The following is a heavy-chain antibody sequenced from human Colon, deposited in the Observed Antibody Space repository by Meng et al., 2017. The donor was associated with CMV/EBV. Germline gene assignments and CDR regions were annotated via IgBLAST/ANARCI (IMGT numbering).Heavy chain of an antibody. CDR1: GGSVSSGSYY. Sequence: GSLRLSCTVSGGSVSSGSYYWSWIRQPPGKGLEWIGYIYYSGSTNYNPSLKSRVTISVDTSKNQFSLKLSSVTAADTAVYYCARDGYTPFDIWGQGNPGHRLL. CDR2: IYYSGST. J-gene: IGHJ3*02. V-gene: IGHV4-61*01. CDR3: ARDGYTPFDI. D-gene: IGHD6-13*01.